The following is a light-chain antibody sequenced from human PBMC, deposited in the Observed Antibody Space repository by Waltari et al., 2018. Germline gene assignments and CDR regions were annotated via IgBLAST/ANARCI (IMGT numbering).Light chain of an antibody. CDR2: EVS. J-gene: IGLJ3*02. V-gene: IGLV2-14*01. CDR1: SSDVGGYNY. CDR3: SSYTSSAWV. Sequence: QSALTQPASVSGSPGQSITIYCTGTSSDVGGYNYVTWYQQHPGKAPKLMIYEVSPRPSGVSNRFSGSKSGNTASLTISGLQAEDEADYYCSSYTSSAWVFGGGTKLTVL.